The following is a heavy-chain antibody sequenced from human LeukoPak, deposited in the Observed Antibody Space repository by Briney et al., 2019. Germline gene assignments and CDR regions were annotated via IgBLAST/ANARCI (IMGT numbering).Heavy chain of an antibody. CDR2: IYYSGST. Sequence: GSLRLSCAASGFTFSDYYMSWIRQPPGKGLEWIGYIYYSGSTNYNPSLKSRVTISVDTSKNQFSLKLSSVTAADTAVYYCARAPLGRAGAFDIWGQGTMVTVSS. V-gene: IGHV4-59*01. CDR1: GFTFSDYY. CDR3: ARAPLGRAGAFDI. J-gene: IGHJ3*02.